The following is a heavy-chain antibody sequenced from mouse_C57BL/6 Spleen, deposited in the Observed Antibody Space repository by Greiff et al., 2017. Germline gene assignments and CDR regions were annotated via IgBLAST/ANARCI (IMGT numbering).Heavy chain of an antibody. J-gene: IGHJ1*03. CDR2: IRNKANGYTT. Sequence: DVMLVESGGGLVQPGGSLSLSCAASGFTFTDYYMSWVRQPPGKALEWLGFIRNKANGYTTEYSASVKGRFTISRDNSQSILYLQMNALRAEDSATYYCASSMVGYFDVWGTGTTVTVSS. CDR3: ASSMVGYFDV. CDR1: GFTFTDYY. V-gene: IGHV7-3*01. D-gene: IGHD2-2*01.